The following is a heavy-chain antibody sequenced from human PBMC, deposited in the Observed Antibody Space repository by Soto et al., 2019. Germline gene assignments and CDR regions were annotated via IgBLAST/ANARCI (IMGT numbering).Heavy chain of an antibody. J-gene: IGHJ6*02. CDR2: INPNSGGT. CDR1: GYTFTGYY. CDR3: ARGPEAAAGTLNLYYYYYGMDV. D-gene: IGHD6-13*01. V-gene: IGHV1-2*04. Sequence: VSVKVSCKASGYTFTGYYMHWVRQAPGQGLEWMGWINPNSGGTNYAQKFQGWVTMTRDTSISTAYMELSRLRSDDTAVYYCARGPEAAAGTLNLYYYYYGMDVWGQGTTVTVSS.